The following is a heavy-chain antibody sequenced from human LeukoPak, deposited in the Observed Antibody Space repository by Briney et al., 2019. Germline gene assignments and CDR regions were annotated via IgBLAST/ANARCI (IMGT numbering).Heavy chain of an antibody. D-gene: IGHD4-17*01. CDR2: IRVKADGGTA. J-gene: IGHJ4*02. Sequence: QPGGSLRLSCTVSGFTFGDYAMSWFRQAPGKGLEWVGFIRVKADGGTAEYAASAKGRFTISRDDSKSIAYLQMNSLKTEDTAVYYCTPYGDYRYWGQGTLVTVSS. CDR3: TPYGDYRY. V-gene: IGHV3-49*03. CDR1: GFTFGDYA.